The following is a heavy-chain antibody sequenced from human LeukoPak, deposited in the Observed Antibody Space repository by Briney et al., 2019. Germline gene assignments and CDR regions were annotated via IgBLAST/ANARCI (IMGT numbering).Heavy chain of an antibody. Sequence: ASVKVSCKASGGTFSSYAISWVRQAPGQGLEWMGWINPNSGGTNYAQKFQGRVTMTRDTSISTAFMELSRLRSDDTAVYYCARDLSITMVRAPFYWGPGTPVTVSS. CDR3: ARDLSITMVRAPFY. V-gene: IGHV1-2*02. D-gene: IGHD3-10*01. CDR2: INPNSGGT. J-gene: IGHJ4*02. CDR1: GGTFSSYA.